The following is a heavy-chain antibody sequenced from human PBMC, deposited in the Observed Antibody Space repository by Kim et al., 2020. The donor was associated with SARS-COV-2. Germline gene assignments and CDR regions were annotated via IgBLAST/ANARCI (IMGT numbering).Heavy chain of an antibody. J-gene: IGHJ6*01. CDR1: GGSISSYY. D-gene: IGHD3-3*01. CDR3: ARHGRTGITIFGVVIKYY. V-gene: IGHV4-59*08. Sequence: SETLSLTCTVSGGSISSYYWSWIRQPPGKGLEWIGYIYYSGSTNYNPSLKSRVTISVDTSKNQFSLKLSSVTAADTAVYYCARHGRTGITIFGVVIKYY. CDR2: IYYSGST.